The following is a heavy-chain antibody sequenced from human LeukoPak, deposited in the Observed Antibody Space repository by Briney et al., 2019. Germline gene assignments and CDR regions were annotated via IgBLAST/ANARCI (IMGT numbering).Heavy chain of an antibody. D-gene: IGHD3-22*01. CDR2: ITGSGGGT. Sequence: GGSLRLSRAASGFTFSSYTMNWVRQAPGKGLEWVSAITGSGGGTFYADSVKGRFTISRDNSKNTLYLQMNSLRAEDTAVYYCAREALVVYWGQGTLVTVSS. CDR3: AREALVVY. V-gene: IGHV3-23*01. CDR1: GFTFSSYT. J-gene: IGHJ4*02.